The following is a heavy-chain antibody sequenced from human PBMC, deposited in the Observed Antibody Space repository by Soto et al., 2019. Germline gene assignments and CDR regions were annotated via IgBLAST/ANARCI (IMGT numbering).Heavy chain of an antibody. J-gene: IGHJ3*02. Sequence: GGSLRLSCAASGFTFSVYDMNWVRQAPGKGLEWVSHISSRATTIYYADSVKGRFTISRDNAKNSLFLQMNGLRAEDTAVYFCARNFGFWASDIWGQGTMVTVS. V-gene: IGHV3-48*01. D-gene: IGHD3-16*01. CDR1: GFTFSVYD. CDR2: ISSRATTI. CDR3: ARNFGFWASDI.